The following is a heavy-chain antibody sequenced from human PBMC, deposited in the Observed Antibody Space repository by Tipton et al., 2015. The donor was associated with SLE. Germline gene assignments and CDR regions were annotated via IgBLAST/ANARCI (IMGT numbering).Heavy chain of an antibody. V-gene: IGHV4-39*07. D-gene: IGHD6-13*01. Sequence: TLSLTCTVSGGSISSGGYYWSWIRQHPGKGLEWIGSIYYSGSTYYNPSLKSRVTISVDTSKNQFSLKLSSVTAADTAVYYCARAVSMQQLPNWGQGTLVTVSS. J-gene: IGHJ4*02. CDR2: IYYSGST. CDR3: ARAVSMQQLPN. CDR1: GGSISSGGYY.